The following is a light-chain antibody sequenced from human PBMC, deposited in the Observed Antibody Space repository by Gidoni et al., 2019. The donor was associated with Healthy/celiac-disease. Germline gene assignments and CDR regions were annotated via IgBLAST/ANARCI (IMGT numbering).Light chain of an antibody. J-gene: IGKJ4*01. CDR3: HQYRNWPSLT. Sequence: VMTQSPAIVSVSPGDTATLSCRASQAINSNLAWYQQRPGQAPRLLLYGASTRATGIPARFSGSGSGTEFTLTISSLQFEDFAVYYCHQYRNWPSLTFXGXTKVDIK. V-gene: IGKV3-15*01. CDR1: QAINSN. CDR2: GAS.